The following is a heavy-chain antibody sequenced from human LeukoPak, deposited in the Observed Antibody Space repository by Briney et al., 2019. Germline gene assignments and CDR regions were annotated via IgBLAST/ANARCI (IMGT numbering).Heavy chain of an antibody. J-gene: IGHJ3*02. V-gene: IGHV3-53*01. Sequence: GGSLRLSCAASGFTFSSNYMSWVRQAPGKGLEWVSVIYSGGSTYYADSVKGRFTISRDNSKNTLYLQMNSLRAEDTAVYYCARDALDSSGYYSRGAFDIWGQGTMVTVSS. D-gene: IGHD3-22*01. CDR1: GFTFSSNY. CDR3: ARDALDSSGYYSRGAFDI. CDR2: IYSGGST.